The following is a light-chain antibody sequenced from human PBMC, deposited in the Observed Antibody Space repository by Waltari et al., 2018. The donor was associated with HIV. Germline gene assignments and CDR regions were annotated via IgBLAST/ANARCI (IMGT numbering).Light chain of an antibody. Sequence: DIVLTQSPGTVSLSPGERATLSCRASQSVAGNYIAWYHQVPGQAPRLLISGASRRATGIPARFSGSGSGTDFTLTISGLEPEDCGVYYCQQYTTSPYTFGQGTNLEI. J-gene: IGKJ2*01. CDR2: GAS. CDR1: QSVAGNY. CDR3: QQYTTSPYT. V-gene: IGKV3-20*01.